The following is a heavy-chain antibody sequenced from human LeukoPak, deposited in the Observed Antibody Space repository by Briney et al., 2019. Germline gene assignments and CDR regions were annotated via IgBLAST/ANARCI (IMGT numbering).Heavy chain of an antibody. CDR1: GFTFSRYG. D-gene: IGHD2-2*01. Sequence: GRSLRLSCAASGFTFSRYGMHWVRQAPGKGLEWVAVISYDGSNKYYADSVKGRFTISRDNSKNTLYLQMNSLRAEDTAVYYCAKDYCSSTSCPNYWGQGTLVTVSS. CDR3: AKDYCSSTSCPNY. V-gene: IGHV3-30*18. CDR2: ISYDGSNK. J-gene: IGHJ4*02.